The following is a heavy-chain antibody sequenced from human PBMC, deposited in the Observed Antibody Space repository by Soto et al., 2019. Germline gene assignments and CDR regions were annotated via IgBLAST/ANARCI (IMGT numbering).Heavy chain of an antibody. Sequence: GGSLRLSCAASGFTFSSYAMHWVRQAPGKGLEWVAVISYDGSNKYYADSVKGRFTISRDNSKNTLYLQMNSLRAEDTAVYYCARDATHSNYVDYWGQGTLVTVSS. CDR1: GFTFSSYA. CDR3: ARDATHSNYVDY. J-gene: IGHJ4*02. V-gene: IGHV3-30-3*01. D-gene: IGHD4-4*01. CDR2: ISYDGSNK.